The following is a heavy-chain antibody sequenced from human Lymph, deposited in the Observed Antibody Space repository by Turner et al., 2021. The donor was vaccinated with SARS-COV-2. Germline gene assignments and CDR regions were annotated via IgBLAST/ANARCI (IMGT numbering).Heavy chain of an antibody. J-gene: IGHJ6*02. Sequence: QVQLVQSGAEVKKPGSSVKVSCKASGGTFSSSAISWVQQAPGQGHGWVARIIPLSATENYAREFRGRITIPAENTPSTAYRVRSSPRSEEPAVYCCGRIAAPGMGGGVHYYYYAMDVWGQGTTVTVSS. D-gene: IGHD6-13*01. CDR2: IIPLSATE. V-gene: IGHV1-69*04. CDR3: GRIAAPGMGGGVHYYYYAMDV. CDR1: GGTFSSSA.